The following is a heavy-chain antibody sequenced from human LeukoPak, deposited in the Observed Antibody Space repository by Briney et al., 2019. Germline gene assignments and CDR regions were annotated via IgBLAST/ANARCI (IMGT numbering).Heavy chain of an antibody. Sequence: PSETLSLTCAVYGGSFSGYYWSWIRQPPGKGLEWIGEINHSGSTNYNPSLKSRVTISVDTSKNQFSLKLSSVTAADTAVYYCARAWRHEGSSRYYFDYWSQGTLVTVSS. CDR2: INHSGST. J-gene: IGHJ4*02. CDR3: ARAWRHEGSSRYYFDY. CDR1: GGSFSGYY. V-gene: IGHV4-34*01. D-gene: IGHD6-13*01.